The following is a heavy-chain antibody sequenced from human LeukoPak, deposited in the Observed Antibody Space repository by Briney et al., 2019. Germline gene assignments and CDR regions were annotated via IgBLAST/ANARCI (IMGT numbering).Heavy chain of an antibody. V-gene: IGHV3-48*01. J-gene: IGHJ4*02. CDR3: ARDLYGDYVVDY. Sequence: GGSLRLSCAASGFTFSSYSMNWVRQAPGKGLEWVSYISSSGRTIYYADSVKGRFTISRDNAKNSLYLQMNSLRAEDTAVYYCARDLYGDYVVDYWGQGTLVTVSS. CDR2: ISSSGRTI. CDR1: GFTFSSYS. D-gene: IGHD4-17*01.